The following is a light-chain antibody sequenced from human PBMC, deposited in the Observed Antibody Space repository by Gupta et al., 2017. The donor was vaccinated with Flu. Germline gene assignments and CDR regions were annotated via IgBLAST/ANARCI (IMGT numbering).Light chain of an antibody. CDR3: SSHSGRVTWV. J-gene: IGLJ1*01. CDR1: SSDVGSSNR. V-gene: IGLV2-11*01. CDR2: DVT. Sequence: QSAPTQPRSVSGSPGQSVTISCTGTSSDVGSSNRVSWYQQRPGKAPKLILYDVTERPSGFPDRFSGSKSGNTASLSISGLQADDEADYYCSSHSGRVTWVFGTGTTVTVL.